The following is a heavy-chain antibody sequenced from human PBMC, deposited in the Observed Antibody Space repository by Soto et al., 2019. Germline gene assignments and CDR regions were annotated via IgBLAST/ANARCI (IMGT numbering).Heavy chain of an antibody. Sequence: ASVKVSCKASGYIFITYGMHWLRQAPGQGLEWMGWINTDDGNTRYSQKFQGRVTITRDTSASTAYMELSSLRSEDTAVYYCARPVSGGNYFFDNWGQGTLVTVAS. J-gene: IGHJ4*02. CDR3: ARPVSGGNYFFDN. CDR2: INTDDGNT. CDR1: GYIFITYG. D-gene: IGHD1-1*01. V-gene: IGHV1-3*04.